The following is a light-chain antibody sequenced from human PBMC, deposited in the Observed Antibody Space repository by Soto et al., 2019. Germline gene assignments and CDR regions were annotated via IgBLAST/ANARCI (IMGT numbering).Light chain of an antibody. CDR2: AAS. V-gene: IGKV1-39*01. J-gene: IGKJ4*01. Sequence: IQMTQSPSSLSASLGDRVTITCRASQSIGKYVSWYQQKPGKAPKLLIYAASTLQTGVPSRVSGSGSGTNFSLTITSLQLEDFATYYCHRSYGSPLTFGGGTRVEF. CDR3: HRSYGSPLT. CDR1: QSIGKY.